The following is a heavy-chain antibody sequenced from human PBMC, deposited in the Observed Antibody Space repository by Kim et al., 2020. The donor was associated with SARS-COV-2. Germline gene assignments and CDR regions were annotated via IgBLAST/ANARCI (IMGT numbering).Heavy chain of an antibody. CDR2: IRSKANNYAT. D-gene: IGHD1-1*01. J-gene: IGHJ3*02. V-gene: IGHV3-73*01. Sequence: GGSLRLSCAASGFSFSDSAMHWVRQASGKGLEWVGRIRSKANNYATTYAASVQGRFTISRDDSKNAAYLQMNSLKTEDTAAYYCTPVPGTTLAFWDAYD. CDR3: TPVPGTTLAFWDAYD. CDR1: GFSFSDSA.